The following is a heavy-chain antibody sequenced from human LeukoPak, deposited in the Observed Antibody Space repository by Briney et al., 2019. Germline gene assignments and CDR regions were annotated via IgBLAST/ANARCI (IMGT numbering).Heavy chain of an antibody. J-gene: IGHJ4*02. CDR2: IRSKGNAYAT. CDR3: IRSPLDSNNYVRFDF. V-gene: IGHV3-73*01. CDR1: GFIFSDSA. D-gene: IGHD3-10*02. Sequence: GGSLRLSCAASGFIFSDSAIHWVRQASGKGLEWVGRIRSKGNAYATVYVASVNGRFTISRDDSKNMAYLQVNSLKTEDTAVYYCIRSPLDSNNYVRFDFWGQGTLVTVSS.